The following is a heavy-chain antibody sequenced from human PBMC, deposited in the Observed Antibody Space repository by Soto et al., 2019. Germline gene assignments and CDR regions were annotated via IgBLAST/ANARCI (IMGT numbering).Heavy chain of an antibody. D-gene: IGHD6-13*01. V-gene: IGHV3-21*02. CDR3: ARHQGPAAGNYGMDV. J-gene: IGHJ6*02. CDR2: ISSSSSYI. CDR1: GFTFSSYS. Sequence: EVQLVESGGGLVKPGGSLRLSCAASGFTFSSYSMNWVRQAAGKGLEWVASISSSSSYIYYADSVKGRFTISRDKAKNSLFLQMSSLRAEDTALYYCARHQGPAAGNYGMDVWGRGTTVTVSS.